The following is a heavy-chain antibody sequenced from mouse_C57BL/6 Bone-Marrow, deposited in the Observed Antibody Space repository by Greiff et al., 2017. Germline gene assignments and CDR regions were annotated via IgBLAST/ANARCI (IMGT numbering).Heavy chain of an antibody. CDR1: GYSFTDYN. V-gene: IGHV1-39*01. CDR2: INPNYGTT. D-gene: IGHD1-1*01. CDR3: ARITTVVATPYARDY. Sequence: VQLKQSGPELVKPGASVKISCKASGYSFTDYNMNWVKQSNGKSLEWIGVINPNYGTTSYNQKFKGKATLTVDQSSSTAYMQLNSLTSEDSAVYYCARITTVVATPYARDYWGQGTSVTVSS. J-gene: IGHJ4*01.